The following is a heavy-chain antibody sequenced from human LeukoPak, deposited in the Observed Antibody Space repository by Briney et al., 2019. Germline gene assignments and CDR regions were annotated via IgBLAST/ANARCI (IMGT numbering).Heavy chain of an antibody. CDR1: GYTFTSYG. Sequence: GASVKVSCKASGYTFTSYGISWVRQAPGQVLELMGWMSAYNGNTNYAQKLQGRVTMTTDTSTSTAYMELRSLRSDDTAVYYCARRSGDYDFWSGYNYYYMDVWGKGTTVTVSS. J-gene: IGHJ6*03. V-gene: IGHV1-18*01. CDR3: ARRSGDYDFWSGYNYYYMDV. CDR2: MSAYNGNT. D-gene: IGHD3-3*01.